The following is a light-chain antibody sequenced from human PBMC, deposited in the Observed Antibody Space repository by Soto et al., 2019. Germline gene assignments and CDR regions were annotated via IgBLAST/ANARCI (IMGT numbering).Light chain of an antibody. J-gene: IGLJ2*01. V-gene: IGLV3-1*01. CDR1: KLGDKY. CDR2: QDT. CDR3: QAWDSSTVV. Sequence: SYELTQSPSVSVSPGQTASITCSGDKLGDKYASWYQQKSGQSPVLVIYQDTKRPSGIPERFSGSNSGNTATLTISGTQAMDEADYYCQAWDSSTVVFGGGTQLTVL.